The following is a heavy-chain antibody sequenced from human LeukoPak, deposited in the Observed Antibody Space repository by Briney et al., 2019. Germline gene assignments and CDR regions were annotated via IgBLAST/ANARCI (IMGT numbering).Heavy chain of an antibody. CDR1: GFTFSSYG. J-gene: IGHJ6*02. CDR3: ARGGTYYDFWSGYSYYYGMDV. V-gene: IGHV3-33*01. D-gene: IGHD3-3*01. CDR2: ISYDGSNK. Sequence: PGGSLRLSCAASGFTFSSYGMHWVRQAPGKGLEWVAVISYDGSNKYYADSVKGRFTISRDNSKNTLYLQMNSLRAEDTAVYYCARGGTYYDFWSGYSYYYGMDVWGQGTTVTVSS.